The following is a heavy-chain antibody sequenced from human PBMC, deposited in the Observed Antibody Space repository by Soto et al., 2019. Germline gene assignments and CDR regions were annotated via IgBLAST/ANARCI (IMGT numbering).Heavy chain of an antibody. CDR1: GYTFTSYD. Sequence: ASVKVSCKASGYTFTSYDINWVRQATGQGLEWMGWMNPNSGNTSYAQKFQGRVTMTEDTSTDTAYMELSSLRSEDTAVYYCATASEVAPRWFDPWGQGTLVTVSS. V-gene: IGHV1-8*01. CDR2: MNPNSGNT. D-gene: IGHD2-15*01. CDR3: ATASEVAPRWFDP. J-gene: IGHJ5*02.